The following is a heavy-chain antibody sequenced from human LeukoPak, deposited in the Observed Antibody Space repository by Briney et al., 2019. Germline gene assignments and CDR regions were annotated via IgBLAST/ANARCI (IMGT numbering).Heavy chain of an antibody. CDR3: ARTGTKNDY. Sequence: SQTLSLTCTVSGGSISSGSYYWSWIRQPAGKGLEWIGRIYTSGSTNYNPSLKSRVTISVDTSKNQFSLKLSSVTAADTAVYYCARTGTKNDYWGQGTLVTVSS. J-gene: IGHJ4*02. V-gene: IGHV4-61*02. CDR1: GGSISSGSYY. D-gene: IGHD1-7*01. CDR2: IYTSGST.